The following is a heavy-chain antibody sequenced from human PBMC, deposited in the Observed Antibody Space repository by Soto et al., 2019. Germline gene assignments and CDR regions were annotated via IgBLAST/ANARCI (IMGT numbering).Heavy chain of an antibody. V-gene: IGHV1-69*01. Sequence: QVQLVQSGAEVKKPGSSVTVSCKASGGTFNNNAISWVRQAPGQGLEWMGGIIAMLGTANYAQKIRGRVTITADESTSTGYMDLSSLRSEDTAVYYCARPYDSSDYYGGGMDVWGQGTTVTVSS. CDR2: IIAMLGTA. D-gene: IGHD3-22*01. J-gene: IGHJ6*02. CDR3: ARPYDSSDYYGGGMDV. CDR1: GGTFNNNA.